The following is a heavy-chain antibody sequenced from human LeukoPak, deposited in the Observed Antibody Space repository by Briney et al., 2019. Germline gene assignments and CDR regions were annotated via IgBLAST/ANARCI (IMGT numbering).Heavy chain of an antibody. Sequence: GGSLRLSCAAPGFTFNSYAMSWVRQAPGKGLEWVAAISGSGGSTDYADPVKGRFTISRDNSKNTLYMQMNSLRAEDTAVYYCAKDIVLMMYANGFDYWGQGTLVTVSS. CDR3: AKDIVLMMYANGFDY. J-gene: IGHJ4*02. CDR2: ISGSGGST. CDR1: GFTFNSYA. D-gene: IGHD2-8*01. V-gene: IGHV3-23*01.